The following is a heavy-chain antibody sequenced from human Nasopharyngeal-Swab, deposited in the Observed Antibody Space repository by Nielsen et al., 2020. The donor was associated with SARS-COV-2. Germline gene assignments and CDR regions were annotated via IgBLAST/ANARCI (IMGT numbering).Heavy chain of an antibody. Sequence: SETLSLTCTVSGDSGISSYWSWLRQTPGKGLEWIGYIYQIGYTNYNPSLKSRITMSIETSRKQFSLRLRSATAADTAMYYCAKEGEGGPNYFEFWGLGNLVTVSS. V-gene: IGHV4-59*02. CDR3: AKEGEGGPNYFEF. J-gene: IGHJ4*02. D-gene: IGHD3-10*01. CDR1: GDSGISSY. CDR2: IYQIGYT.